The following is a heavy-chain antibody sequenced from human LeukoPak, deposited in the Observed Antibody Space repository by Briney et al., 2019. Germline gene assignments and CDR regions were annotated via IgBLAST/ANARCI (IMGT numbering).Heavy chain of an antibody. D-gene: IGHD1-1*01. J-gene: IGHJ3*02. Sequence: SETLSLTCAVSGGSISSSNWWSWVRQPPGKGLEWIGEIYHSGSTNYNPSLKSRVTISVDKSKNQFSLKLSSVTAADTAVYYCARWGSAPYGGTLDLRRAFDIWGQGTMVTVSS. CDR3: ARWGSAPYGGTLDLRRAFDI. V-gene: IGHV4-4*02. CDR1: GGSISSSNW. CDR2: IYHSGST.